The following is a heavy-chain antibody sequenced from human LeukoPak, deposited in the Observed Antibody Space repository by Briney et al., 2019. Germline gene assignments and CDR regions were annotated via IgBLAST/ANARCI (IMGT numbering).Heavy chain of an antibody. J-gene: IGHJ3*02. D-gene: IGHD2-15*01. V-gene: IGHV2-5*08. CDR3: THISCSGGSCYSAFDI. CDR1: GGSISAYYW. Sequence: TLSLACTVSGGSISAYYWSWIRQPPGKALERLSLIYWDDDKRYSPSLKSRLTITKDTSKNQVVLTMTNMDPVDTATYYCTHISCSGGSCYSAFDIWSQGTMVTVSS. CDR2: IYWDDDK.